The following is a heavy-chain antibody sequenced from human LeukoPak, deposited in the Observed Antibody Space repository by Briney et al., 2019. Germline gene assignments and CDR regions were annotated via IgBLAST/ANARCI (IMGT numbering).Heavy chain of an antibody. CDR2: IRYDGSNK. D-gene: IGHD3-22*01. Sequence: GGSLRLSCAPSGFTFSSYGVHWVRQAPGKGLEWVTFIRYDGSNKYYADSVKGRFTISRDNSKNTLYLQMNSLRAEDTAVYYCAKSSGYRENYYYYYMDVWGKGTTVTVSS. CDR3: AKSSGYRENYYYYYMDV. J-gene: IGHJ6*03. CDR1: GFTFSSYG. V-gene: IGHV3-30*02.